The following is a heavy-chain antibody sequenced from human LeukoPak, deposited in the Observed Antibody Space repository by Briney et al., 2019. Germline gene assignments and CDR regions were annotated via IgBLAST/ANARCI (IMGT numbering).Heavy chain of an antibody. D-gene: IGHD3-3*01. CDR3: ARMSTYYDFWSGYLFDY. Sequence: SETLSLTCTVSGGSISSYYWSWIRQPPGKGLEWIGYIYYSGSTNYNPSLKSRVTISVDTSKNQFSLKLSSVTAADTAVYYCARMSTYYDFWSGYLFDYWGQGTLVTVSS. CDR1: GGSISSYY. CDR2: IYYSGST. V-gene: IGHV4-59*01. J-gene: IGHJ4*02.